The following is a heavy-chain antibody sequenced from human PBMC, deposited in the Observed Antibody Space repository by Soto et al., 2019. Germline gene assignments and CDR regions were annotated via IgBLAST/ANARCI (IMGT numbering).Heavy chain of an antibody. CDR3: ARLVIRNGFDY. J-gene: IGHJ4*02. CDR1: GASISGSSYY. D-gene: IGHD4-4*01. V-gene: IGHV4-39*01. CDR2: FYFSGNT. Sequence: SETLSFTCTVSGASISGSSYYWGWIRQPPGKGLEWIASFYFSGNTYYNPSLRSRLSISVDTSKNQFSLKMNSVTAADTAVYYCARLVIRNGFDYWGQGALVTVSS.